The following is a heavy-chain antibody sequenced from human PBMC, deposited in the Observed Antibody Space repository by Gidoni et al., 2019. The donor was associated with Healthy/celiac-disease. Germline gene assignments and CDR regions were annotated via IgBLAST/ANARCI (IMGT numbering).Heavy chain of an antibody. CDR3: ATVIGEEGTFYSDAFDI. J-gene: IGHJ3*02. CDR2: FDPEDGET. CDR1: GYTLTELS. V-gene: IGHV1-24*01. Sequence: QVQLVQSGAEVKKPGASVTVSCTVSGYTLTELSMPWVRQAPGKGLEWMGGFDPEDGETIYAQKFQGRVTMTEDTSTDTAYMELSSLRSEDTAVYYCATVIGEEGTFYSDAFDIWGQGTMVTVSS. D-gene: IGHD1-26*01.